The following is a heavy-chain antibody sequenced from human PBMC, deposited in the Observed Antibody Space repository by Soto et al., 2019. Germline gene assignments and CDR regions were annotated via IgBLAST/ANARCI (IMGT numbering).Heavy chain of an antibody. D-gene: IGHD1-26*01. V-gene: IGHV4-39*02. J-gene: IGHJ4*02. CDR1: GASITGGHYY. Sequence: QLQLQESGPGLVRPSGALFLTCGVSGASITGGHYYLAWIRKPPGKGLVWIGSIYSNGTTNNNTSVAGRVAITTDTSTNHFSLSLRSTTASGTAFCYCATSLVGATRHSDIDHGGPGTLVTVSS. CDR3: ATSLVGATRHSDIDH. CDR2: IYSNGTT.